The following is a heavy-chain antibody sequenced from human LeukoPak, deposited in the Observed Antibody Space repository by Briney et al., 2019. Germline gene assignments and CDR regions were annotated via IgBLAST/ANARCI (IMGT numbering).Heavy chain of an antibody. J-gene: IGHJ6*03. CDR1: GGSFSGYY. CDR2: INHSGST. CDR3: ARRGYDYVWGSYRYAQYYYYMDV. Sequence: PSETLSLTCAVYGGSFSGYYWSWIRQPPGKGLEWIGEINHSGSTNYNPSLKSRVTISVDTSKNQFSLKLSSVTAADTAVYYCARRGYDYVWGSYRYAQYYYYMDVWGKGTTVTISS. V-gene: IGHV4-34*01. D-gene: IGHD3-16*02.